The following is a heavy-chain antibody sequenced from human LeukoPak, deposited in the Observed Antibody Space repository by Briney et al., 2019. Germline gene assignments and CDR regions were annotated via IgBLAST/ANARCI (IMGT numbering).Heavy chain of an antibody. CDR3: ATTRPYGTTWAGAFED. D-gene: IGHD6-19*01. CDR1: GFTFSSYA. Sequence: PGGSLRLSCAASGFTFSSYAMSWVRQAPGKGLEWVSAISGSGGSTYYADSVKGRFTISRDNSKNTLYLQMNSLRAEDTAVYYCATTRPYGTTWAGAFEDWGQGTPVTVSS. V-gene: IGHV3-23*01. CDR2: ISGSGGST. J-gene: IGHJ4*01.